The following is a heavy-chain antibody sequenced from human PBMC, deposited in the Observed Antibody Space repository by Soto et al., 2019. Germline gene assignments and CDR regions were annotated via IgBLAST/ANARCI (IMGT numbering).Heavy chain of an antibody. CDR2: IYPGDSDT. Sequence: PGESLKISCKGSGYSFTSYWIGWVRQMPGKGLEWMGIIYPGDSDTRYSPSFQGQVTISADKSISTAYLQWSSLKASDTAMYYCAIPPGDDILTGYYDYWGQGTMVTVSS. J-gene: IGHJ4*03. CDR1: GYSFTSYW. V-gene: IGHV5-51*01. CDR3: AIPPGDDILTGYYDY. D-gene: IGHD3-9*01.